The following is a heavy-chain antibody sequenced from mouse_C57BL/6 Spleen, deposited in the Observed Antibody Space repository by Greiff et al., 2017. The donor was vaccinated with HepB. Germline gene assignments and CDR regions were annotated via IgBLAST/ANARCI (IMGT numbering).Heavy chain of an antibody. J-gene: IGHJ4*01. V-gene: IGHV5-17*01. CDR2: ISSGSSTI. CDR3: APSTVVAPYAMDY. Sequence: EVQRVESGGGLVKPGGSLKLSCAASGFTFSDYGMHWVRQAPEKGLEWVAYISSGSSTIYYADTVKGRFTISRDNAKNTLFLQMTSLRSEATAMYYCAPSTVVAPYAMDYWGQGTSVTVSS. CDR1: GFTFSDYG. D-gene: IGHD1-1*01.